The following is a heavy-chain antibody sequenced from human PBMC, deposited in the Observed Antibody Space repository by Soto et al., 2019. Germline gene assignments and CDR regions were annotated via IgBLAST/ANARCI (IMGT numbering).Heavy chain of an antibody. CDR2: IYYSGST. J-gene: IGHJ5*02. CDR3: ARGHCRSPSCERPVWFDP. D-gene: IGHD2-2*01. V-gene: IGHV4-31*03. Sequence: QVQLQESGPGLVKPSQTLSLTCTVSGGSISSGGYYWSWIRQHPGKGLEWIGYIYYSGSTYYNPAPKRRGTRSVDPAKSQFSLKLSSAPAAHAAVYYGARGHCRSPSCERPVWFDPWGQGTLVTVSS. CDR1: GGSISSGGYY.